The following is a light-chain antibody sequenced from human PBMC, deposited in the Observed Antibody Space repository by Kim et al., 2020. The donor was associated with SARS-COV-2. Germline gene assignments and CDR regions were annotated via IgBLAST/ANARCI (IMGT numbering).Light chain of an antibody. V-gene: IGKV4-1*01. CDR2: WAS. CDR1: QSVLYSSNNKNY. CDR3: QQYYSTRT. J-gene: IGKJ1*01. Sequence: ERATINCKSSQSVLYSSNNKNYLAWYQQKPGQPPKLLIYWASTRESGVPDRFSGSGSGTDFTLTISSLQAEDVAVYYCQQYYSTRTFGQGTKVEI.